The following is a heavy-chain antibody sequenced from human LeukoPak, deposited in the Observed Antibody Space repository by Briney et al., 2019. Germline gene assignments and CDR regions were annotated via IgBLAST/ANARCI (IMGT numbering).Heavy chain of an antibody. V-gene: IGHV3-9*01. D-gene: IGHD3-10*01. CDR1: GFIFDEYA. CDR2: ISWNSESI. J-gene: IGHJ4*02. Sequence: GGSLRLSCAASGFIFDEYAMHWVRQVPGKGLEWVSGISWNSESIAYADSVKGRFTISRDNAKNSLFLQMNSLRAEDTAVYYCARDKLWFGVWGQGTLVTVSS. CDR3: ARDKLWFGV.